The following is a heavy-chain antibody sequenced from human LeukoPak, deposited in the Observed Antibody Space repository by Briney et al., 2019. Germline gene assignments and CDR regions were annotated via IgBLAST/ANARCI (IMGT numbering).Heavy chain of an antibody. CDR1: GGSVSGYY. CDR3: ARSRRLRYFDWTLDY. Sequence: SETLSLTCAVYGGSVSGYYWSWIRQPPGKGLEWIGDINHSGSTNYNPSLKSRVTISVDTSKNQFSLKLSSVTAADTAVYYCARSRRLRYFDWTLDYWGQGTLVTVSS. V-gene: IGHV4-34*01. CDR2: INHSGST. J-gene: IGHJ4*02. D-gene: IGHD3-9*01.